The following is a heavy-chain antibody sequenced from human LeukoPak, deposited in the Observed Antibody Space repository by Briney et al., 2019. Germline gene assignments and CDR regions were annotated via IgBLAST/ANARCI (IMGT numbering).Heavy chain of an antibody. CDR2: IWYDGSKK. V-gene: IGHV3-33*08. D-gene: IGHD3-22*01. Sequence: GGALRLSCAASGLTFSTYAMHWVRHAPGKGLEWVAVIWYDGSKKYYADSVKGRFTISRDNSKNTLYLQMNSLRVEDTAVYYCARAQDYDSSGYVDAFDMWGQGTMVTVSS. CDR1: GLTFSTYA. J-gene: IGHJ3*02. CDR3: ARAQDYDSSGYVDAFDM.